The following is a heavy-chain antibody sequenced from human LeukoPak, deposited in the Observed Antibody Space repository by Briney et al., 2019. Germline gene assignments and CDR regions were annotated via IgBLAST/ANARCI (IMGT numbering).Heavy chain of an antibody. D-gene: IGHD3-16*01. CDR3: ASHMITFGGVISPPAY. J-gene: IGHJ4*02. V-gene: IGHV4-39*07. CDR1: GGSISSSSYY. CDR2: IYYSGST. Sequence: SETLSLTCTVSGGSISSSSYYWGWIRQPPGKGLEWIGSIYYSGSTYYNPSLKSRVTISVDTSKNQFSLKLSSVTAADTAVYYCASHMITFGGVISPPAYWGQGTLVTVSS.